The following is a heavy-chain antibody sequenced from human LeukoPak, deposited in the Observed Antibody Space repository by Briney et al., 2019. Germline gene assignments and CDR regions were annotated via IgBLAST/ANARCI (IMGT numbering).Heavy chain of an antibody. J-gene: IGHJ5*02. CDR1: GGTFSSYA. V-gene: IGHV1-69*13. Sequence: SVKVSCKASGGTFSSYAISWVRQAPGQGLEWMGGIIPIFGTANYAQKSQGGVTITADESTSTAYMELSSLRSEDTAVYYCASRTRGYCSSTSCYQGWFDPWGQGTLVTVSS. D-gene: IGHD2-2*01. CDR2: IIPIFGTA. CDR3: ASRTRGYCSSTSCYQGWFDP.